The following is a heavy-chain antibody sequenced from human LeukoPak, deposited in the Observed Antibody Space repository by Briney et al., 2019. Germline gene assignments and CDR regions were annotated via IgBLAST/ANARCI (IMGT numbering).Heavy chain of an antibody. Sequence: GESLKISCKGSGYSFTSYWISWVRQMPGKGLEWMGRIDPSDSYTNYSPSFQGHVTISADKSISTAYLQWSSLKASDTAMYYCASQLLYYCGSGSYPPFDIWGQGTMVTVSS. V-gene: IGHV5-10-1*01. D-gene: IGHD3-10*01. CDR3: ASQLLYYCGSGSYPPFDI. J-gene: IGHJ3*02. CDR2: IDPSDSYT. CDR1: GYSFTSYW.